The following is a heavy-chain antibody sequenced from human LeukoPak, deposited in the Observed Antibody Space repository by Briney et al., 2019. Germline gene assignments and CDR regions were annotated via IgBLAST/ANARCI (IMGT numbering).Heavy chain of an antibody. CDR2: IYYSGST. Sequence: PSETLSLTCTVSGGSISSYYWSWIRQPPGKGLEWIGYIYYSGSTNYNPSLKSRVTISVDTSKNQFSLKLSSVTAADTAVYYCARRATVTHNWFDPWGQGTLVTVSS. CDR1: GGSISSYY. V-gene: IGHV4-59*08. D-gene: IGHD4-17*01. CDR3: ARRATVTHNWFDP. J-gene: IGHJ5*02.